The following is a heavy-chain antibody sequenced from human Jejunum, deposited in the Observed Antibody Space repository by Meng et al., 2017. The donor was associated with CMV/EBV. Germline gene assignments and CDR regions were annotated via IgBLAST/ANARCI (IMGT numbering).Heavy chain of an antibody. V-gene: IGHV3-23*01. J-gene: IGHJ6*02. CDR2: ITGSGGST. CDR1: GFTFSSHS. Sequence: LKISCAASGFTFSSHSMSWVRQATGKGLEWVSAITGSGGSTYYADSVKGRFTISRDNSRNTLYLQMNSLRAEDTAVYYCAKLSDVWGQGTTVTVSS. D-gene: IGHD5/OR15-5a*01. CDR3: AKLSDV.